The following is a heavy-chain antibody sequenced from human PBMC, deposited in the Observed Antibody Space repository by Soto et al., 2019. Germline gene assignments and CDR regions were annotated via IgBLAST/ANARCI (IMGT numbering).Heavy chain of an antibody. Sequence: PGGSLRLSCAASGFTFSSYAMSWVRQAPGKGLEWVSAISGSGGSTYYADSVKGRFTISRDNSKNTLYLQMNSLRAEDTAVYYCAKDYSSGWYHGVDYWGQGTLVTVSS. D-gene: IGHD6-19*01. J-gene: IGHJ4*02. CDR1: GFTFSSYA. V-gene: IGHV3-23*01. CDR3: AKDYSSGWYHGVDY. CDR2: ISGSGGST.